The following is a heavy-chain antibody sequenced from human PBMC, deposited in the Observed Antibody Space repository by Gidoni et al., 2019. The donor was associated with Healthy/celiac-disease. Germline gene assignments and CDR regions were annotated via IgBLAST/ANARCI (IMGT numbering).Heavy chain of an antibody. Sequence: EVQLVESGGGLVQPGRSLRLSCAASGFTFDDYAMHWVRQAPGKGLEWVSGISWNSGSIGYADSVKGRFTISRDNAKNSLYLQMNSLRAEDTALYYCAKDMDIGYFDLWGRGTLVTVSS. V-gene: IGHV3-9*01. J-gene: IGHJ2*01. CDR2: ISWNSGSI. D-gene: IGHD5-12*01. CDR1: GFTFDDYA. CDR3: AKDMDIGYFDL.